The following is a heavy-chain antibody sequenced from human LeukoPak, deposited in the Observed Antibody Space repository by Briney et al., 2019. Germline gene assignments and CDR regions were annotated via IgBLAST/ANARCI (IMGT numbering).Heavy chain of an antibody. V-gene: IGHV4-39*01. Sequence: SETLSLTCTVSGGSISSSSYYWGWIRQPPGKGLEWIGSIYYSGSTYYNPSLKSRVTISVDTSKNQFSLKLSSVTAADTAVYYCVRGKYYYGSGSYFVQFDPWGQGTLVTVSS. J-gene: IGHJ5*02. D-gene: IGHD3-10*01. CDR3: VRGKYYYGSGSYFVQFDP. CDR2: IYYSGST. CDR1: GGSISSSSYY.